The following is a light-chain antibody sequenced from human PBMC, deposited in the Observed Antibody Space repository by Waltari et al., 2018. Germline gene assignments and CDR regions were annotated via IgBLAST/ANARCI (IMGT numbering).Light chain of an antibody. Sequence: QSVLTQPPSVSAAPGQRVTISCSGGSSNIENNYVSWYQQLPGTAPQLLIYDNKKRPSGIPDRFSGSKSGTSATLDITGLQTGDEADYYCGAWDTSLSTVMFGGGTKLTVL. CDR1: SSNIENNY. CDR3: GAWDTSLSTVM. V-gene: IGLV1-51*01. J-gene: IGLJ3*02. CDR2: DNK.